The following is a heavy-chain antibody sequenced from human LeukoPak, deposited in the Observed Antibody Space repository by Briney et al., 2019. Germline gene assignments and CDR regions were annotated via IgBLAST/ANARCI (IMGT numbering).Heavy chain of an antibody. CDR2: ISLNRGSI. D-gene: IGHD6-19*01. CDR1: GFTFDDYA. Sequence: PGGSLRLSCAASGFTFDDYAMHWDRQAPGKGLEWVSGISLNRGSIGYADSVKGRFTISRDNAKNSLYMQMNSLRAEDTALYYCAKESSSGSYEAWYNWFDPWGQGTLVTVSS. V-gene: IGHV3-9*01. CDR3: AKESSSGSYEAWYNWFDP. J-gene: IGHJ5*02.